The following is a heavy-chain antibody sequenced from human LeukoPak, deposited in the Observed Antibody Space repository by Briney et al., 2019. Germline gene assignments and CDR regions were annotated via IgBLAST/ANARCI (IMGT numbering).Heavy chain of an antibody. CDR3: ARRVAAAGRTLDAFDI. V-gene: IGHV1-2*02. CDR1: GYTFTGYY. Sequence: ASVKVSCKASGYTFTGYYMHWVRQAPGQGLEWMGWINPNSGGTNYAQKFQGRVTMTRDTSISTAYMELSSLRSEDTAVYYCARRVAAAGRTLDAFDIWGQGTMVTVSS. J-gene: IGHJ3*02. D-gene: IGHD6-13*01. CDR2: INPNSGGT.